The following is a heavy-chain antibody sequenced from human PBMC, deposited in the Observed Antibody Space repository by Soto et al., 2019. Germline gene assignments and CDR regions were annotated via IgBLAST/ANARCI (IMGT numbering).Heavy chain of an antibody. J-gene: IGHJ6*02. CDR1: GFTFSSYA. V-gene: IGHV3-23*01. CDR3: AKGQPVDTAMVNYGMDV. Sequence: GGSLRPSCAASGFTFSSYAMSWVRQAPGKGLEWVSAISGSGGSTYYADSVKSRFTISRDNSKNTLYLQMNSLRAEDTAVYYCAKGQPVDTAMVNYGMDVWGQGTTVTLA. D-gene: IGHD5-18*01. CDR2: ISGSGGST.